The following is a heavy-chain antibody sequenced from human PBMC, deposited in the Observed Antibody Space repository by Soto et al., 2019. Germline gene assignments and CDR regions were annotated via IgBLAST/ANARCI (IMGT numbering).Heavy chain of an antibody. D-gene: IGHD2-15*01. V-gene: IGHV4-39*01. CDR3: ARHKSGSDWLDP. Sequence: SETLSLTCTFSVVSISDISYCWGWIRQPPGKGLQWIGCMFYSGATYYNPSLKNRVTLSVDTSNNEFSLKLVSVTAPDTAVYYCARHKSGSDWLDPWGQGTLVTVSS. J-gene: IGHJ5*02. CDR1: VVSISDISYC. CDR2: MFYSGAT.